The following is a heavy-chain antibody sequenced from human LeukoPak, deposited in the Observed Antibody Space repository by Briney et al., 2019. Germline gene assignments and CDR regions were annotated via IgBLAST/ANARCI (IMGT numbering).Heavy chain of an antibody. V-gene: IGHV3-23*01. CDR3: ARSSKPTRSGNYHVGDY. CDR2: IGPTGGST. CDR1: GFTFSSFA. Sequence: PGGSLRLSCAASGFTFSSFAMSWVRQAPGKRLEWVSSIGPTGGSTYYADSVKGRFTISRDNSKNTLYLQMNSLRAEDTAVYYCARSSKPTRSGNYHVGDYWGQGTLVTVSS. D-gene: IGHD1-26*01. J-gene: IGHJ4*02.